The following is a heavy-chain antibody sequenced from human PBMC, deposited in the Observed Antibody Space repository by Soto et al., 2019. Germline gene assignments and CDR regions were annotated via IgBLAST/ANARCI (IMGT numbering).Heavy chain of an antibody. D-gene: IGHD6-13*01. CDR2: IYYSGST. CDR3: ARQGIFQNLFAP. J-gene: IGHJ5*02. V-gene: IGHV4-59*01. CDR1: GGSISSYY. Sequence: SETLSLTCTVSGGSISSYYWSWIRQPPGKGLEWIGYIYYSGSTNYNPSLKSRVTISVDTPKNQFTLKLSSVTAADTAVYYCARQGIFQNLFAPWGQGTLVTVSS.